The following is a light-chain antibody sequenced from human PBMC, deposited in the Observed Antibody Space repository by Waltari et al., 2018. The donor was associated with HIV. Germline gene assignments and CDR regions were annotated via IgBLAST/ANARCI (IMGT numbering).Light chain of an antibody. J-gene: IGLJ1*01. CDR3: ISYTGFTTPYV. CDR1: SSDVGCYNA. Sequence: QSALTQPASVSGSPGQSITISCTGTSSDVGCYNAFAWYQQHPGKAPELMMYEVNNRPSGVSNRFSGSKSGNTASLTISGLQAEDEADYYCISYTGFTTPYVFGTGTKVTVL. CDR2: EVN. V-gene: IGLV2-14*01.